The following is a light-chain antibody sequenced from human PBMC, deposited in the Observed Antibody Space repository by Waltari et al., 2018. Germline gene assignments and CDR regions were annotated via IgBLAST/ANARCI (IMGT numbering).Light chain of an antibody. CDR2: KAS. CDR3: HQYNNFWT. Sequence: DIQMTQSPSALSAPVGGRVTLTCRASQSISTWVAWYQQKPGKAPKLLIYKASTLESGVPSRFSGSGSGTEFTLTITSLQPDDSATYYCHQYNNFWTFGQGTKVEIK. J-gene: IGKJ1*01. V-gene: IGKV1-5*03. CDR1: QSISTW.